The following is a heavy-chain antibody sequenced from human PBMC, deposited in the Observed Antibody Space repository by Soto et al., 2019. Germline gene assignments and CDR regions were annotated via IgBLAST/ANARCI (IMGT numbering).Heavy chain of an antibody. J-gene: IGHJ5*01. V-gene: IGHV4-4*02. CDR1: GGSVSAPDW. Sequence: NPSETLSLTCTLSGGSVSAPDWWNWVRQSPDKGLEWIAEVHISGHSNYNPSLRSRVSVSIDSSKNQFYLNLNSVTAADTAIYYCARVRQGCSANNCYFDPWGQGTQVTVS. D-gene: IGHD1-1*01. CDR3: ARVRQGCSANNCYFDP. CDR2: VHISGHS.